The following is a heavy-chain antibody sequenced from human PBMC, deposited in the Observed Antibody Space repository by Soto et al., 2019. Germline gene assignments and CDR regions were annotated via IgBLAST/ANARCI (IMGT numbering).Heavy chain of an antibody. J-gene: IGHJ4*02. D-gene: IGHD2-2*01. CDR2: FRTSGDGGTT. V-gene: IGHV3-23*01. CDR1: GFTFSSYS. Sequence: GGSLRLSCAASGFTFSSYSMSWVRQAPGKGLEWVSGFRTSGDGGTTYYSDSVTGRFTISRDNAKNSVSLQMNTLRVEDTAVYYCAREDSIIIPAVSDFWGQGTLVTVSS. CDR3: AREDSIIIPAVSDF.